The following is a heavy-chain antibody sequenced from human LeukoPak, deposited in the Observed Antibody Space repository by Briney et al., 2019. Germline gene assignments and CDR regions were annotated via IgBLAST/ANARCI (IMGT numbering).Heavy chain of an antibody. V-gene: IGHV3-23*01. Sequence: PGGSLRLSCAASGFSFSSYAMTWVRQAPGKELEWVSALSASGGTTYYADSVKGRFTTSRDNSKNTLYLHMNSLRAEDTAVYYCAKLPREYCSSTSCPNWFDTWGQGTLVTVSS. J-gene: IGHJ5*02. CDR2: LSASGGTT. CDR3: AKLPREYCSSTSCPNWFDT. D-gene: IGHD2-2*01. CDR1: GFSFSSYA.